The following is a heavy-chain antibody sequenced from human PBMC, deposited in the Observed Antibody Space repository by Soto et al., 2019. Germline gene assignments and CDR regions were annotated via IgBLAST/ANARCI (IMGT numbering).Heavy chain of an antibody. D-gene: IGHD4-17*01. CDR3: ARDQVKGTMTIL. Sequence: VGSLRLSCAASGFTFINYAMHWVRQAPGKGLEWVAVISYDGSNKYYADSVKGRFTISRDNSKNTMYLQMNSLSAEDTAVYHCARDQVKGTMTILWGQGTLVTVSS. CDR1: GFTFINYA. J-gene: IGHJ4*02. CDR2: ISYDGSNK. V-gene: IGHV3-30-3*01.